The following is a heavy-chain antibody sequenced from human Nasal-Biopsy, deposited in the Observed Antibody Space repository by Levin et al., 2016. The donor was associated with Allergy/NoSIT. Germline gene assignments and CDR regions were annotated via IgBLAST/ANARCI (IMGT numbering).Heavy chain of an antibody. CDR2: ISHGGST. CDR3: ARHVWLFDSPPHVQDALTFDY. D-gene: IGHD3-22*01. V-gene: IGHV4-39*01. Sequence: SETLSLTCTVSGGSINSRTYFWGWIRQPPGKGLEWIGSISHGGSTFYNPSLKSRVTISVDMSTNQFFLKLTSVTATDTAIYYCARHVWLFDSPPHVQDALTFDYWGQGTLVTVSS. CDR1: GGSINSRTYF. J-gene: IGHJ4*02.